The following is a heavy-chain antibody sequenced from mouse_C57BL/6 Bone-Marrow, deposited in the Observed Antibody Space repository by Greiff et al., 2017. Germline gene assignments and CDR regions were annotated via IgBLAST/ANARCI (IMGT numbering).Heavy chain of an antibody. CDR3: AAYGSSPYYYAMDY. Sequence: VQLQQSGPELVKPGASVKISCKASGYAFSSSWMNWVKQRPGKGLEWIGRIYPGDGDTNYNGKFKGKATLTADKSSSTAYMQLSSLTSEDSAVYFCAAYGSSPYYYAMDYWGQGTSVTVSS. V-gene: IGHV1-82*01. CDR1: GYAFSSSW. CDR2: IYPGDGDT. J-gene: IGHJ4*01. D-gene: IGHD1-1*01.